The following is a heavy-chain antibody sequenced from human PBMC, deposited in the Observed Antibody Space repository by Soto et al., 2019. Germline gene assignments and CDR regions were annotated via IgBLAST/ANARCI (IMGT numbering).Heavy chain of an antibody. J-gene: IGHJ4*02. D-gene: IGHD3-16*01. V-gene: IGHV1-18*01. CDR2: ISAYNGNT. Sequence: ASVKVSCKASGYTFTSYGISWVRQAPGQGLEWMGWISAYNGNTNYAQKLQGRVTMTTDTSTSTAYMELRSLRSDDTAVYYCTGASSPGSQFDYGGQETLVTFSS. CDR1: GYTFTSYG. CDR3: TGASSPGSQFDY.